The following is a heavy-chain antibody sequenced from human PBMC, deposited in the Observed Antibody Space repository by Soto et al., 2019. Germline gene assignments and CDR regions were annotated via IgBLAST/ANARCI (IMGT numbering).Heavy chain of an antibody. Sequence: EVQLLESGGDLVQPGGSLRLSCAASGFTFTNFAMSWVRQAPGKGLEWVSTIGGGDGTTYYADSVKGRFTISRDNSKNTLYLQMNSLRAEDTAVYYCARGRRYFDWLLPDYWGQGTLVTVSS. CDR3: ARGRRYFDWLLPDY. D-gene: IGHD3-9*01. V-gene: IGHV3-23*01. CDR1: GFTFTNFA. CDR2: IGGGDGTT. J-gene: IGHJ4*02.